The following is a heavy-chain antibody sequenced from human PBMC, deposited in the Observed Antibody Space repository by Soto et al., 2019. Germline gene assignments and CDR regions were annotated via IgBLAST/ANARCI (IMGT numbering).Heavy chain of an antibody. J-gene: IGHJ4*02. CDR1: GFTFSTYG. CDR2: IWYDGTQK. Sequence: QVQLVESGGGVVQPGRSLRLSCTPSGFTFSTYGMHWVRQPPGKGLEWLAAIWYDGTQKYYADSVKGRFIISRDNSKKTLYLEMNSLRAEDTAVYYCARAGGTTVTGLWHFDSWGQGTLVTVSS. D-gene: IGHD4-17*01. CDR3: ARAGGTTVTGLWHFDS. V-gene: IGHV3-33*08.